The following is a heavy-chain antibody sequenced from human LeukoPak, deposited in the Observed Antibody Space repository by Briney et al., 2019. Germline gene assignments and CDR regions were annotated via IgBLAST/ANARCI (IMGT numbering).Heavy chain of an antibody. CDR3: ARGAYDYVWGSYREFDY. V-gene: IGHV1-69*06. D-gene: IGHD3-16*02. Sequence: SVKVSCKASGGTFSSYAISWVRQAPGQGLEWMGGITPIFGTANYAQKFQGRVTITADKSTSTAYMELSSLRSEDTAVYYCARGAYDYVWGSYREFDYWGQGTLVTVSS. CDR2: ITPIFGTA. J-gene: IGHJ4*02. CDR1: GGTFSSYA.